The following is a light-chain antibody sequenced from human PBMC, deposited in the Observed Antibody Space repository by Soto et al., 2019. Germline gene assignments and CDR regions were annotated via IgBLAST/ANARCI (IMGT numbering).Light chain of an antibody. CDR1: RSFASSY. J-gene: IGKJ2*01. Sequence: EIVLTQSPATLSLSPGERATLSCRASRSFASSYLAWYQHKPGHAPRLLIYAESSRATGIPDRFISSGSGTDFTLNISRLAPDDSAVYYCHHYDSSPPFTFGQGTKLEIK. CDR2: AES. CDR3: HHYDSSPPFT. V-gene: IGKV3-20*01.